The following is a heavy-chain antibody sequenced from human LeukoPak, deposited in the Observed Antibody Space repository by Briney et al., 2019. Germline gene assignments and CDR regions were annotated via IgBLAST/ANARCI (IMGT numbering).Heavy chain of an antibody. CDR2: IHDSGIT. CDR3: ARGNKNIAAAVVDY. D-gene: IGHD6-13*01. Sequence: SETLSLTCTVSGGSISSYDWSWIRQPPGKGLEWIGYIHDSGITNYIPSLESRVTMSVDTSKNQLSLKLSSVTVADTAVYYCARGNKNIAAAVVDYWGQGTLFTVSS. CDR1: GGSISSYD. J-gene: IGHJ4*02. V-gene: IGHV4-59*01.